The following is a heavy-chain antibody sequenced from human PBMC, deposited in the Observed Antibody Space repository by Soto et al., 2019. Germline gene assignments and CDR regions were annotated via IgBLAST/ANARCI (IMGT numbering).Heavy chain of an antibody. Sequence: QVQLVQSGAEVKKPGASVKVSCKASGYTFTSYGISWVRQAPGQGLEWMGWISAYNGNTNYAQKLQGRVTMTTDISTSTAYMELRSLRSDDTAVYYCARSTIIAAAGTTYYYYYYYMDVWGKGTTVTVSS. CDR1: GYTFTSYG. J-gene: IGHJ6*03. CDR2: ISAYNGNT. D-gene: IGHD6-13*01. CDR3: ARSTIIAAAGTTYYYYYYYMDV. V-gene: IGHV1-18*01.